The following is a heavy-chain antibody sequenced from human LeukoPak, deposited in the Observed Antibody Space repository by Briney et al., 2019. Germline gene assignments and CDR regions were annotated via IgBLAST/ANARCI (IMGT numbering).Heavy chain of an antibody. Sequence: GGSLRLSCAASGFTFSSYSMNWVRQAPGKGLEWVSSISVSNNYIYYADSVKGRFTISRDNAKNSMYLQMNSLRGEDTAVYYCARDYRGEYFASGHFDYWGQGTLVTVSS. CDR3: ARDYRGEYFASGHFDY. J-gene: IGHJ4*02. D-gene: IGHD3-10*01. V-gene: IGHV3-21*01. CDR1: GFTFSSYS. CDR2: ISVSNNYI.